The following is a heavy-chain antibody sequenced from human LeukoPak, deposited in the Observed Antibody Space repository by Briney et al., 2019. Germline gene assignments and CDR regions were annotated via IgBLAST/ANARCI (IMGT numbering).Heavy chain of an antibody. CDR1: GYTFTTYD. J-gene: IGHJ5*02. CDR2: IIPIFGTT. V-gene: IGHV1-69*13. CDR3: ARARSYDIVTGQPHNWFDP. Sequence: ASVKVSCKASGYTFTTYDINWVRQAPGQGLEWMGRIIPIFGTTSYAQKFQGRVTISADESTNTTYMELSSLRSEDPAVYYCARARSYDIVTGQPHNWFDPWGQGTLVTVSS. D-gene: IGHD3-9*01.